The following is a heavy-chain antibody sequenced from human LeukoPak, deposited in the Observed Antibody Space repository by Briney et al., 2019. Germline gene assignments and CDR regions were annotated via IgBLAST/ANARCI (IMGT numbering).Heavy chain of an antibody. CDR3: AKGYSSSWVFDY. CDR1: GFTFSSYS. V-gene: IGHV3-21*01. J-gene: IGHJ4*02. D-gene: IGHD6-13*01. CDR2: ISSSSSYI. Sequence: AGGSLRLSCAASGFTFSSYSMNWVRQAPGKGLEWVSSISSSSSYIYYADSVKGRFTISRDNSKNTLYLQMNSLRAEDTAVYYCAKGYSSSWVFDYWGQGTLVTVSS.